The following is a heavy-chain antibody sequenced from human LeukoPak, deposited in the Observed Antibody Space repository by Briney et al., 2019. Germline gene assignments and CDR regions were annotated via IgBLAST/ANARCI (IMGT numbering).Heavy chain of an antibody. V-gene: IGHV3-21*01. Sequence: PGGSLRLSCAASGFTFSSYSMNWVRQAPGKGLEWVSSISSSSSYICYADSVKGRFTISRDNAKNSLYLQMNSLRAEDTAVYYCARDKAFWYYDSSGSDAFDIWGQGTMVTVSS. CDR3: ARDKAFWYYDSSGSDAFDI. D-gene: IGHD3-22*01. CDR1: GFTFSSYS. CDR2: ISSSSSYI. J-gene: IGHJ3*02.